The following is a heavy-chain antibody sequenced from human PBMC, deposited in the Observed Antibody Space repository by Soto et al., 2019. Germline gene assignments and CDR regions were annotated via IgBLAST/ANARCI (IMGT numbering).Heavy chain of an antibody. CDR3: AKSLVVVPAARPFDY. J-gene: IGHJ4*02. V-gene: IGHV3-23*01. Sequence: GGSLRLSCAASGFTFSSYAMSWVRQAPGKGLEWVSAISGSGGSTYYADSVKGRFTISRDNSKNTLYLQMNSLRAEDTAVYYCAKSLVVVPAARPFDYWGQGTLVTVSS. CDR1: GFTFSSYA. D-gene: IGHD2-2*01. CDR2: ISGSGGST.